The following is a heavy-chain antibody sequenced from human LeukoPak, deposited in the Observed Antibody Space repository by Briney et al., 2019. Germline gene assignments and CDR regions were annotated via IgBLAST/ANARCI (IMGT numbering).Heavy chain of an antibody. Sequence: GGSLRLSCAASGFTVSSTYMSWVRQAPGKGLEWVSVIYRGGNTYYAESVKGRFTISRDNSKNTVFLHMSSLRAEDTAVYFCARSRSPLITREYALDVWGQGTMVTVSS. D-gene: IGHD3-16*01. V-gene: IGHV3-53*01. CDR2: IYRGGNT. J-gene: IGHJ3*01. CDR3: ARSRSPLITREYALDV. CDR1: GFTVSSTY.